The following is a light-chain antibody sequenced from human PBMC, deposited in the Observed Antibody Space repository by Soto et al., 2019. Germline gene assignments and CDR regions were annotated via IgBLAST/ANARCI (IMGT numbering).Light chain of an antibody. CDR3: QQTYSSPLV. CDR1: QSVRNY. V-gene: IGKV1-39*01. Sequence: IQMTQSPSSLSASVGDRVTITCRASQSVRNYLNWYQQKPGKAPKVLIYDTFNSQSGVPSRFSGSGSGTDFTLTISSIQPEDFASYYCQQTYSSPLVFGQGTKVDIK. J-gene: IGKJ1*01. CDR2: DTF.